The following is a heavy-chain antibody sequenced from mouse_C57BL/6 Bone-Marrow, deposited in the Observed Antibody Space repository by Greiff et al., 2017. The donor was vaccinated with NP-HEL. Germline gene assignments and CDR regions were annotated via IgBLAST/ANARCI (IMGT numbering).Heavy chain of an antibody. CDR2: ISYDGSN. V-gene: IGHV3-6*01. CDR1: GYSITSGYY. J-gene: IGHJ3*01. Sequence: EVQLVESGPGLVKPSQSLSLTCSVTGYSITSGYYWNWIRQFPGNKLEWMGYISYDGSNNYNPSLKNRISITRDTSKNQFFLKLNSVTTEDTATYYCARGDYYGSSQFAYWGQGTLVTVSA. D-gene: IGHD1-1*01. CDR3: ARGDYYGSSQFAY.